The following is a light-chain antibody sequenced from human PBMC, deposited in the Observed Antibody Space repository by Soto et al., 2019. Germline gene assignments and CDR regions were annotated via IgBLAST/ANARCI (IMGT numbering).Light chain of an antibody. V-gene: IGKV3-15*01. CDR3: QQYYHWWT. CDR1: QSISSK. CDR2: GAS. Sequence: DIVMTQSPATLSLSPGERATLSCRASQSISSKLAWFQEKPGQAPRLLFYGASTRATGVPARFSGSGSGTEFTLTISSLQSEDFAVYFCQQYYHWWTFGQGTKVDI. J-gene: IGKJ1*01.